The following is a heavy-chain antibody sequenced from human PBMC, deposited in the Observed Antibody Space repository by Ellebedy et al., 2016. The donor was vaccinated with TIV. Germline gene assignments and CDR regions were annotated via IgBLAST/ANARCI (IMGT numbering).Heavy chain of an antibody. CDR1: GGSISSYY. CDR3: AMGYSSGWYNWFDP. D-gene: IGHD6-19*01. V-gene: IGHV4-59*01. J-gene: IGHJ5*02. CDR2: IYYSGIT. Sequence: MPSETLSLTCTVSGGSISSYYWSWIRQPPGKGLEWLGYIYYSGITHYNPSLKSRVTISVDTSKKQFSLKLSSVTAADTAVYYCAMGYSSGWYNWFDPWGQGTLVTVSS.